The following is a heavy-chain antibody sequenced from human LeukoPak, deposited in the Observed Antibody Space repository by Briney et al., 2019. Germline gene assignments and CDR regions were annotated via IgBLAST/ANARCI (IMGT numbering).Heavy chain of an antibody. CDR3: ASYYYSSGTSLGH. CDR1: GLTFSGYW. CDR2: IKPDSSEK. Sequence: GGSLRLSCAVSGLTFSGYWVTWVRQAPGKGLEWVANIKPDSSEKYYVESVRGRFAISRDNAKNSLYLQMNSLRAEDTAVYYCASYYYSSGTSLGHWGQGTLVTVSS. D-gene: IGHD3-10*01. V-gene: IGHV3-7*01. J-gene: IGHJ4*02.